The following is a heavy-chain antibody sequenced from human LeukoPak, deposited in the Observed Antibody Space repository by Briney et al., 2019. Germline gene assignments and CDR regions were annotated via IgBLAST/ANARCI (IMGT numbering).Heavy chain of an antibody. J-gene: IGHJ4*01. D-gene: IGHD6-6*01. V-gene: IGHV3-74*01. CDR3: ARYSSSSGGASYYLDY. CDR2: ISGDGSVT. Sequence: GGSLRLSCTASGFTLRNYWMHWGRQVPGTRLVWVSRISGDGSVTNYADSVQGRFTISRDNAKNILYLQINSLRSEDTAVYYCARYSSSSGGASYYLDYWGHGTLVTVSS. CDR1: GFTLRNYW.